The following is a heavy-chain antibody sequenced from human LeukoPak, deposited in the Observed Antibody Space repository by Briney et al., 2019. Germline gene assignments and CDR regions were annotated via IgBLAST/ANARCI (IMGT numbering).Heavy chain of an antibody. D-gene: IGHD3-22*01. V-gene: IGHV3-48*01. CDR2: ISSSSSTI. CDR3: ARGVHYYDSSGYYPTFDY. Sequence: GGSLRLSCAASGFIFSSYGMSWVRQAPGKGLEWVSYISSSSSTIYYADSVKGRFTISRDNAKNSLYLQMNSLRAEDTAVYYCARGVHYYDSSGYYPTFDYWGQGTLVTVSS. J-gene: IGHJ4*02. CDR1: GFIFSSYG.